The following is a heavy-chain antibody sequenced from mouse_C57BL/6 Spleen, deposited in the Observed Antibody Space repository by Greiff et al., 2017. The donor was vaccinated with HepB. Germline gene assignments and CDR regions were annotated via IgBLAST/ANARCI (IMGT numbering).Heavy chain of an antibody. CDR1: GYTFTSYW. CDR2: IDPNSGGT. CDR3: ARWGNYGGNFDY. Sequence: QVQLQQPGAELVKPGASVKLSCKASGYTFTSYWMHWVKQRPGRGLEWIGRIDPNSGGTKYNEKFKSKATLTVDKPSSPAYMQLSSLTSEDSAVYYCARWGNYGGNFDYWGQGTTLTVSS. D-gene: IGHD2-1*01. J-gene: IGHJ2*01. V-gene: IGHV1-72*01.